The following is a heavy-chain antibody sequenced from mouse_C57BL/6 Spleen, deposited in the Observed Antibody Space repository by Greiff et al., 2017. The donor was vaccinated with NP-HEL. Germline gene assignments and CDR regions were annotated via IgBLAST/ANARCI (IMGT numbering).Heavy chain of an antibody. CDR1: GFSLTSYG. J-gene: IGHJ2*01. D-gene: IGHD2-3*01. V-gene: IGHV2-5*01. CDR3: AKNKGDGYYVFCDY. Sequence: QVQLQQSGPGLVQPSQSLSITCTVSGFSLTSYGVHWVRQSPGKGLEWLGVIWRGGSTDYNAAFMSRLSITKDNSKSQVFFKMNSLQADDTAIYYCAKNKGDGYYVFCDYWGQGTTLTVSS. CDR2: IWRGGST.